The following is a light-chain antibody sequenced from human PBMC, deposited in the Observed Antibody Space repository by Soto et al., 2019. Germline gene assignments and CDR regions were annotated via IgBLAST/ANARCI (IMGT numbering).Light chain of an antibody. CDR1: QSVSSN. CDR2: GAS. Sequence: EVVMTQSPAILSVSPGERVTLSCRASQSVSSNLAWFQQKPGQAPRLLIYGASTRATDIPARFSGSGSGTEFTLTISSLQSEYFAVYYCQQYDDWPPYTFGQGTKLEIK. J-gene: IGKJ2*01. CDR3: QQYDDWPPYT. V-gene: IGKV3-15*01.